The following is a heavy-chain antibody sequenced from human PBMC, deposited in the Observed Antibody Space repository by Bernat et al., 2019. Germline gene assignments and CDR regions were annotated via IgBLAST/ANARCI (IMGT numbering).Heavy chain of an antibody. J-gene: IGHJ5*02. CDR1: GGSISSSSYY. D-gene: IGHD6-13*01. CDR3: ARLRWYWFDP. CDR2: IYYSGST. Sequence: QLQLQESGPGLVKPSETLSLTCTVSGGSISSSSYYWGWIRQPPGKGLEWIGYIYYSGSTNYNPSLKSRVTISVDTSKNQFSLKLSSVTAADTAVYYCARLRWYWFDPWGQGTLVTVSS. V-gene: IGHV4-61*05.